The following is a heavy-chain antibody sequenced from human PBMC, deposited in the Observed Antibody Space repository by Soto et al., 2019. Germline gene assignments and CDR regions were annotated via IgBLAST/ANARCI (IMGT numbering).Heavy chain of an antibody. CDR3: VKDLVYCSGGSCYALEGYFDY. Sequence: LRLSCSASGFTFSSYAMHWVRQAPGKGLEYVSAISSNGGSTYYADSVKGRFTISRDNSKNTLYLQMSSLRAEDTAVYYCVKDLVYCSGGSCYALEGYFDYWGQGTLVTVSS. CDR1: GFTFSSYA. V-gene: IGHV3-64D*06. D-gene: IGHD2-15*01. J-gene: IGHJ4*02. CDR2: ISSNGGST.